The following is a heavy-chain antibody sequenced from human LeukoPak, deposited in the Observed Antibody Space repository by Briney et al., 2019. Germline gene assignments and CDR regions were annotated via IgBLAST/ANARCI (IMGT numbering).Heavy chain of an antibody. D-gene: IGHD6-13*01. Sequence: SVKVSCKASGGTFSSYAISWVRQAPGQGLEWMGRIIPIFGTANYAQKFQGRVTITTDESTSTAYVELSSLRSEDTAVYYCASLPNGAAGSFDYWGQGTLVTVSS. J-gene: IGHJ4*02. CDR1: GGTFSSYA. V-gene: IGHV1-69*05. CDR3: ASLPNGAAGSFDY. CDR2: IIPIFGTA.